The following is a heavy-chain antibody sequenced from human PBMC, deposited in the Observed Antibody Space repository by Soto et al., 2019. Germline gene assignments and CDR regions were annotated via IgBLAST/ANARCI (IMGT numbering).Heavy chain of an antibody. CDR2: ISAYNGNT. D-gene: IGHD2-2*02. CDR1: GYTFTSYG. Sequence: GASVKVSCKASGYTFTSYGISWVRQAPGQGLEWMGWISAYNGNTNYAQKLQGRVTMTTDTSTRTAYMELSSLRSDDTAVYYCARNSCSSTSCYIWFDPWGQGTMVTVSS. V-gene: IGHV1-18*04. J-gene: IGHJ5*02. CDR3: ARNSCSSTSCYIWFDP.